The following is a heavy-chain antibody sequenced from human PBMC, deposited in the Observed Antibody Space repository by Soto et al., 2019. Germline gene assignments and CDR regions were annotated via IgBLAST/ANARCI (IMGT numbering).Heavy chain of an antibody. J-gene: IGHJ4*02. Sequence: QVQLQESGPGLVKPSETLSLTCTVSGGSISSYYWSWIRQPAGKGLEWIGRIYTSGSTNYNPSLKSRVTMSVDTSKSQFSLELRSVTAADTAVYYCAREVPEAARSLDYWGQGTLVTVSS. CDR2: IYTSGST. CDR3: AREVPEAARSLDY. D-gene: IGHD6-6*01. CDR1: GGSISSYY. V-gene: IGHV4-4*07.